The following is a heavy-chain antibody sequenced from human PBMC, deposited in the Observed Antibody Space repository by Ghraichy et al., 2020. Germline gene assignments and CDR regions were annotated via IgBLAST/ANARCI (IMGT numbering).Heavy chain of an antibody. D-gene: IGHD2-15*01. CDR2: IDPSDSYT. Sequence: GESLNISCKGSGYSFTSYWISWVRQMPGKGLEWMGRIDPSDSYTNYSPSFQGHVTISADKSISTAYLQWSSLKASDTAMYYCARRRWYQDPEGANDYWGQGTLVTVSS. J-gene: IGHJ4*02. CDR3: ARRRWYQDPEGANDY. V-gene: IGHV5-10-1*01. CDR1: GYSFTSYW.